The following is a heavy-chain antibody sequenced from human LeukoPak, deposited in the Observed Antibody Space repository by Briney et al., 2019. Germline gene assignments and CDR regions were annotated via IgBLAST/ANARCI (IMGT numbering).Heavy chain of an antibody. CDR1: GFTFSSYA. CDR2: ISYDGSNK. Sequence: GGSLRLSCAASGFTFSSYAMHWVRQAPGKGLEWVAVISYDGSNKYYADSVKGRFTISRDNSKNTLYLQMSSLRAEDTAVYYCARDSEYYYDSSGRLTDNWFDPWGQGTLVTVSS. D-gene: IGHD3-22*01. J-gene: IGHJ5*02. V-gene: IGHV3-30-3*01. CDR3: ARDSEYYYDSSGRLTDNWFDP.